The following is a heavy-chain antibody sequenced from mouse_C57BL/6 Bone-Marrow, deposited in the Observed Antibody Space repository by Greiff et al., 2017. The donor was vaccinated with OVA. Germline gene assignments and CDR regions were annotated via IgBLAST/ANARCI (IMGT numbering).Heavy chain of an antibody. CDR1: GYTFTSYG. CDR2: IYPRSGNT. J-gene: IGHJ2*01. CDR3: ARRSLKAFYFDY. Sequence: QVQLQQSGAELARPGASVKLSCKASGYTFTSYGISWVKQSTGQGLEWIGVIYPRSGNTYYNEKFKGKATLTADKSSSTAYMELRSLTSEDSAVYFCARRSLKAFYFDYWGQGTTLTVSS. V-gene: IGHV1-81*01. D-gene: IGHD6-1*01.